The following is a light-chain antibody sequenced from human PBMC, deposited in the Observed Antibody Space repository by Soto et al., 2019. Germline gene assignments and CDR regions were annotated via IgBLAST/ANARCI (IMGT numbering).Light chain of an antibody. J-gene: IGLJ1*01. V-gene: IGLV7-46*01. CDR2: DTT. Sequence: QAVVTQEPSLTVSPGGTVTLTCGSSPGAVTNGHYPYWFQQKPGQAPRTLIYDTTNRHSWTPARFSGSLLGGKAALTLSGAQPEDEAEYYCLLSYNRPYGFGTGTKLTVL. CDR3: LLSYNRPYG. CDR1: PGAVTNGHY.